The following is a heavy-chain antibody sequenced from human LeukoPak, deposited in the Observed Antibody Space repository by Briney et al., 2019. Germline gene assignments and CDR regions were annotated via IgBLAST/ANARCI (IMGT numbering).Heavy chain of an antibody. CDR2: IFSQGSHK. CDR3: ARSTMIAVVSPFDAFDI. CDR1: GFTFSDYY. D-gene: IGHD3-22*01. Sequence: PGGSLRLSCAASGFTFSDYYMTWIRQAPGKGLEWVADIFSQGSHKYYADSVKGRFTISRDDSKNTLYLEMNSLRSDDTAVYYCARSTMIAVVSPFDAFDIWGQGTMVTVSS. J-gene: IGHJ3*02. V-gene: IGHV3-30*03.